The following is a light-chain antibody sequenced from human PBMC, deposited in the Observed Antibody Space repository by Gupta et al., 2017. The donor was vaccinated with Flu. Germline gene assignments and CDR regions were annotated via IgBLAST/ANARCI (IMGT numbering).Light chain of an antibody. Sequence: QSVLTQPPSVSGAPGQRVTISCTGSSSNIGAGYDVHWYQQLPGTAPKLLIYGNSNRPSGVPDRFSGSKSGTSASLAITGLQAEDEADYYCQSYDSSLSGSVFG. CDR2: GNS. V-gene: IGLV1-40*01. J-gene: IGLJ2*01. CDR1: SSNIGAGYD. CDR3: QSYDSSLSGSV.